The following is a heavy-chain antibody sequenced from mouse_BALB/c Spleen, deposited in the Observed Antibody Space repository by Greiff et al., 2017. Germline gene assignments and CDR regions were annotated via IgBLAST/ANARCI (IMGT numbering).Heavy chain of an antibody. V-gene: IGHV3-8*02. CDR1: GDSITSGY. CDR2: ISYSGST. Sequence: EVKLEESGPSLVKPSQTLSLTCSVTGDSITSGYWNWIRKFPGNKLEYMGYISYSGSTYYNPSLKSRISITRDTSKNQYYLQLNSVTTEDTATYYCARSRPGYPWFAYWGQGTLVTVSA. CDR3: ARSRPGYPWFAY. J-gene: IGHJ3*01. D-gene: IGHD3-1*01.